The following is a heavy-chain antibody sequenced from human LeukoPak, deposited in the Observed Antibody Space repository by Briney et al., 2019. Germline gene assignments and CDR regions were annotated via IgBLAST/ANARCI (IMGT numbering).Heavy chain of an antibody. CDR3: ARESGYSSSFDY. D-gene: IGHD6-13*01. Sequence: SETLSLTCTVSGGSISSYYWSWIRQPPGKGLEWIGYIYYSGSTNYNPSLKSRVTISVDTSKHQFSLKLSSVTAADTAVYYCARESGYSSSFDYWGQGTLVTVSS. CDR2: IYYSGST. CDR1: GGSISSYY. J-gene: IGHJ4*02. V-gene: IGHV4-59*01.